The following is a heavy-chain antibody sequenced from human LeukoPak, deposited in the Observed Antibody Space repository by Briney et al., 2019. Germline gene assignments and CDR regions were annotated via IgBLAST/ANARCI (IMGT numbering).Heavy chain of an antibody. V-gene: IGHV3-30*02. CDR1: GFTFSSYG. CDR2: IRYDGSNK. D-gene: IGHD3-9*01. Sequence: GGSLRLSCAASGFTFSSYGMHWVRQAPGKGLEWVAFIRYDGSNKYYADSVKGRFTISRDNSKNTLYLQMNSLRAEDTAVYYCAKVGGRYFDWLFLDYWGQGTLVTVSS. J-gene: IGHJ4*02. CDR3: AKVGGRYFDWLFLDY.